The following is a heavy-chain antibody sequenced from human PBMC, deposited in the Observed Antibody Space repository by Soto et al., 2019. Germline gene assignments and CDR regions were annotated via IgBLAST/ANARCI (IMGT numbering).Heavy chain of an antibody. CDR1: GFTFNNYA. J-gene: IGHJ5*02. CDR3: AKGRGGSGSLTPRVDL. Sequence: EVQLLESGGGLVQPGGSLRLSCAASGFTFNNYAMTWVRQAPGKGLEWVSAISGGGDTTSYADSVKGRFTVSRDGSKNTPDLTMCNPEAEDTALNFCAKGRGGSGSLTPRVDLWGQGTLVTVSS. CDR2: ISGGGDTT. D-gene: IGHD3-10*01. V-gene: IGHV3-23*01.